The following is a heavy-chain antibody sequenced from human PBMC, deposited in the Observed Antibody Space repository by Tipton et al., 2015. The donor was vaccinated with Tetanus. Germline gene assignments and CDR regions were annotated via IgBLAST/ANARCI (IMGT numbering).Heavy chain of an antibody. CDR3: AGVTAQRTELYFDH. Sequence: TLSLTCTVSGASINAGGYLWTWVRQHPGKGLEWIGNIYYTELTSYTPSLNSRVSISVDTSKNQFSLRLTSVTAADTAVYFCAGVTAQRTELYFDHWGQGTLVTVSS. CDR2: IYYTELT. J-gene: IGHJ4*02. V-gene: IGHV4-31*03. D-gene: IGHD6-13*01. CDR1: GASINAGGYL.